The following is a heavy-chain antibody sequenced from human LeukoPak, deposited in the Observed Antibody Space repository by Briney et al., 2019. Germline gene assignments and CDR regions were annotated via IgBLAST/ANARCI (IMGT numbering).Heavy chain of an antibody. V-gene: IGHV4-39*01. CDR3: ARSNGYGLVGI. Sequence: SETLSLTCTVSGGSISSSNYYWGWIRQPPGKGLEWIGNIYYSGTTYYNPSLKSRITISVDTSENQFSLKLSSVTAADTAVYYCARSNGYGLVGIWGQGTMVTVSS. J-gene: IGHJ3*02. CDR2: IYYSGTT. D-gene: IGHD3-10*01. CDR1: GGSISSSNYY.